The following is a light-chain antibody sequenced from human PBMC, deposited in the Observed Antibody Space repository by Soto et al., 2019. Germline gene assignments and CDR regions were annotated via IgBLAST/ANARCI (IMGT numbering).Light chain of an antibody. CDR1: PSVTNY. J-gene: IGKJ5*01. Sequence: IVFTQSPATLSFSPGERATLSCRASPSVTNYLAWYQQRPGQAPRLLIYGAFNRATGIPARFSGSGSGTDFTLTISSLEPEDSAVYYCQQRNVWPPVTFGQGTRLEIK. CDR3: QQRNVWPPVT. CDR2: GAF. V-gene: IGKV3-11*01.